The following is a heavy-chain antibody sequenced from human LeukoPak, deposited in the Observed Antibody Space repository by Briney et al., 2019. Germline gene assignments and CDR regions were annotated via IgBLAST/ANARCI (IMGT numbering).Heavy chain of an antibody. V-gene: IGHV1-8*01. Sequence: GASVKVSCKASGYTFTSYDINWVRQATGQGLEWMGWMNPNSGNTGYAQKFQGRVTMTRNNSISTAYMELSSLRSEDTAVYYCASNIAAAGSKVDYYYYYGMDVWGQGTTVTVSS. D-gene: IGHD6-13*01. J-gene: IGHJ6*02. CDR1: GYTFTSYD. CDR2: MNPNSGNT. CDR3: ASNIAAAGSKVDYYYYYGMDV.